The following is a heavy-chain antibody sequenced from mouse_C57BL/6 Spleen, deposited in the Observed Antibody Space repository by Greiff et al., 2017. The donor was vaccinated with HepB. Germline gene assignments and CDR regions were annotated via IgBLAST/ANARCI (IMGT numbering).Heavy chain of an antibody. J-gene: IGHJ2*01. D-gene: IGHD2-5*01. CDR2: INPSTGGT. CDR3: ARRRNSKDY. CDR1: GYSFTGYY. Sequence: DVQLQESGPELVKPGASVKISCKASGYSFTGYYMNWVKQSPEKSLEWIGEINPSTGGTTYNQKFKAKATLTVDKSSSTAYMQLKSLTSEDSAVYYCARRRNSKDYWGQGTTLTVSS. V-gene: IGHV1-42*01.